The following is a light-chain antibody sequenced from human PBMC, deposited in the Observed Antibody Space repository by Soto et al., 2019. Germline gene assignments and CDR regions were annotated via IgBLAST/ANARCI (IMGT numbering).Light chain of an antibody. CDR3: QQYNNWPPMIT. CDR1: QSVSSN. V-gene: IGKV3-15*01. Sequence: EIVRAQSAATLSVSRRERATLSFRVIQSVSSNLAWYQQKPGQAPRLLIYGASTRATGIPARFSGSGSGTEFTLTISSPPSEDFAVYYCQQYNNWPPMITFGQGTRLEIK. CDR2: GAS. J-gene: IGKJ5*01.